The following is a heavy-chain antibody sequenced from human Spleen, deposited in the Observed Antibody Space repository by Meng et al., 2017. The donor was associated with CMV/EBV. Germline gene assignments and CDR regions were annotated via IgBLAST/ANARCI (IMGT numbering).Heavy chain of an antibody. CDR2: IYYSGST. CDR1: GGSVSSGGYY. V-gene: IGHV4-30-4*08. J-gene: IGHJ2*01. CDR3: ARGQKGYFDL. Sequence: QGQLQESGPGLVKPSQTLSLTCTVSGGSVSSGGYYWTWIRQHPGKGLEWFGHIYYSGSTFYNPSLKSRITISVDTSKNQFSLKLSSVTAADTAVYYCARGQKGYFDLWGRGALVTVSS.